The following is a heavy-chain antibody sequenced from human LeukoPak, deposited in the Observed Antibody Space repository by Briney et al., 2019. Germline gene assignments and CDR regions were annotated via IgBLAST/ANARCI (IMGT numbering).Heavy chain of an antibody. V-gene: IGHV3-23*01. J-gene: IGHJ4*02. CDR2: ISGSGGST. Sequence: GGSLRLSCAGSGFAFGTYAMSWVRQAPGKGLEWVSAISGSGGSTYYADSVKGRFTISRDNSKNTLYLQMNSLRAEDTAVYYCAKMSSWYSDYWGQGTLVTVSS. D-gene: IGHD6-13*01. CDR3: AKMSSWYSDY. CDR1: GFAFGTYA.